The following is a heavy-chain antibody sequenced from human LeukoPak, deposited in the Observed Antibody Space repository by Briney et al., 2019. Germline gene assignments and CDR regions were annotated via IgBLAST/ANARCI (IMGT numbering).Heavy chain of an antibody. CDR2: ISGSGGST. CDR1: GFTFSSSE. V-gene: IGHV3-23*01. CDR3: ASASSYDSSGYYGYYYGMDV. Sequence: GGSLRLSCAASGFTFSSSEMNWVRQAPGKGLEWVSGISGSGGSTYYADSVKGRFTISRDNSKNTLYLQMNSLRAEDTAVYYCASASSYDSSGYYGYYYGMDVWGQGTTVTVSS. J-gene: IGHJ6*02. D-gene: IGHD3-22*01.